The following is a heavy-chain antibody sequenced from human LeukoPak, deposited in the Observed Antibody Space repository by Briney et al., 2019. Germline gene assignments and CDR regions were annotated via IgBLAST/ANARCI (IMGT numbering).Heavy chain of an antibody. V-gene: IGHV1-2*02. CDR3: ASWAYNFYYYYYMDV. D-gene: IGHD1-1*01. J-gene: IGHJ6*03. Sequence: ASMKVSCKASGHIFSGYYMHWVRQAPGQGLEWMAWINTNSGSTKYAQKFQGRVILTWDTSSSTVYMELNSLRFDDTATYYCASWAYNFYYYYYMDVWGKGTTVTVSS. CDR2: INTNSGST. CDR1: GHIFSGYY.